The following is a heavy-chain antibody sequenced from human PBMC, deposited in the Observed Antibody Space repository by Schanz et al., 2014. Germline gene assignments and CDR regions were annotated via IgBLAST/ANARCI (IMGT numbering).Heavy chain of an antibody. CDR1: GFTVSSNY. Sequence: EVQLVESGGGLIQPGGSLRLSCVASGFTVSSNYMSWVRQAPGKGLEWVSVIYSDGRTYYGDSVKGRFTISRDNSKNTLYLQMNSLRAEDTAIYYCAKYRYSVFDFDYWGQGTLVTVSS. CDR3: AKYRYSVFDFDY. V-gene: IGHV3-53*01. J-gene: IGHJ4*02. D-gene: IGHD3-16*02. CDR2: IYSDGRT.